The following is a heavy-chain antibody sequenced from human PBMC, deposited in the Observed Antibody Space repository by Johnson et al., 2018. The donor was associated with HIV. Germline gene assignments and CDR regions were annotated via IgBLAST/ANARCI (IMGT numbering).Heavy chain of an antibody. CDR3: TTDLAAVGSVAFDI. J-gene: IGHJ3*02. CDR2: IKSKTDGGTT. Sequence: VQLVESGGGLVKPGGSLRLSCAASGFTFSNAWMSWVRQAPGKGLEWVGRIKSKTDGGTTDYAAPVKGRFTISRDDSKNTLYLQMNSLKTEDTAVYYCTTDLAAVGSVAFDIWGQGTMVTVSS. V-gene: IGHV3-15*01. D-gene: IGHD6-13*01. CDR1: GFTFSNAW.